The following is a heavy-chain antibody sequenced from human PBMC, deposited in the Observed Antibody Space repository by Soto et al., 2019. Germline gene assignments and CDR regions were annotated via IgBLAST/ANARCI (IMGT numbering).Heavy chain of an antibody. Sequence: GGSLRLSCAASGFTFSSYAMSWVRQAPGKGLEWVSAISGSGGSTYYADSVKGRFTISRDNSKNTLYLQMNSLRAEDTAVYYCAKAPYSNPNYYMDVWGKETTVTVSS. V-gene: IGHV3-23*01. CDR1: GFTFSSYA. CDR2: ISGSGGST. J-gene: IGHJ6*03. D-gene: IGHD4-4*01. CDR3: AKAPYSNPNYYMDV.